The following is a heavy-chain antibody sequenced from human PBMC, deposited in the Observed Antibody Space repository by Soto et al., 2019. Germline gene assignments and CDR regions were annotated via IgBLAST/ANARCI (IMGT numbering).Heavy chain of an antibody. Sequence: QVQLVESGGGVVQPGRSLRLSCAASGFTFSSYGMHWVRQAPGKGLEWVAVIWYDGSNKYYADSVKGRFTISRDNSKNTLYLQMNSLRAEDTAVYYCAREGSRGITGTPWFDPWGQGTLVTVSS. D-gene: IGHD1-20*01. CDR2: IWYDGSNK. V-gene: IGHV3-33*01. CDR3: AREGSRGITGTPWFDP. CDR1: GFTFSSYG. J-gene: IGHJ5*02.